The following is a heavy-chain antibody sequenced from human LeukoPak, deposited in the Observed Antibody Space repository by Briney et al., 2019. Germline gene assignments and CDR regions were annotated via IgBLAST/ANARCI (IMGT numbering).Heavy chain of an antibody. CDR3: VKEYYASGSYYGYFDY. Sequence: TGGSLRLSCVVSGFTFSSYPMTWVRQAPGKGLEWVSTISGAGSNTHYADSVKGRFTISRDNSKNTLYLQMNSLRAEDTAVYYCVKEYYASGSYYGYFDYWGQGTLVTVSS. V-gene: IGHV3-23*01. CDR2: ISGAGSNT. D-gene: IGHD3-10*01. CDR1: GFTFSSYP. J-gene: IGHJ4*02.